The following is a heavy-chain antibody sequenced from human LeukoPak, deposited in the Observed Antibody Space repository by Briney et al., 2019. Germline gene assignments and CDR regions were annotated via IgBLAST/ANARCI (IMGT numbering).Heavy chain of an antibody. J-gene: IGHJ3*02. CDR2: ISWNSGTI. D-gene: IGHD1-26*01. Sequence: GGSLRLSCAASGFTFDDYAMHWVRQAPGKGLEWVSGISWNSGTIGYADSVKGRFTISRDNAKNSLYLQMSSLRPEDTALYFCAKGSSGGYSLDAFDIWGQGTMVTVSS. V-gene: IGHV3-9*01. CDR3: AKGSSGGYSLDAFDI. CDR1: GFTFDDYA.